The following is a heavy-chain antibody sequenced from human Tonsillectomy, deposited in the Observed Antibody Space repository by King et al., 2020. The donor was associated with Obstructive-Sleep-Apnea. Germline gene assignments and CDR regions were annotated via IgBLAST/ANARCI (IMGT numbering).Heavy chain of an antibody. V-gene: IGHV1-69*01. J-gene: IGHJ6*02. Sequence: QLVQSGAEVKKPGSSVKVSCKASGGTFSSYAISWVRQAPGQGLEWMGGIIPILGTANYAQKFQGRVTITADESTSTAYMEVSSLGSEDTAVYYCARDRDEIVVVVAANHYYYYGMDVWGQGTTVTVSS. CDR3: ARDRDEIVVVVAANHYYYYGMDV. D-gene: IGHD2-15*01. CDR1: GGTFSSYA. CDR2: IIPILGTA.